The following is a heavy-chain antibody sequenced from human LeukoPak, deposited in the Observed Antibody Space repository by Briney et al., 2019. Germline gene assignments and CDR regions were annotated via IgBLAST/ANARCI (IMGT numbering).Heavy chain of an antibody. CDR3: ARPTTVITDGLDY. CDR1: GGSFSGYY. J-gene: IGHJ4*02. D-gene: IGHD4-23*01. V-gene: IGHV4-34*01. Sequence: PSETLSLTCAVYGGSFSGYYWSWIRQPPGKGLEWIGEINHSGSTNYNPSLKSRVTISVDTSKNQFSLSLNSVTAADTAVYYCARPTTVITDGLDYWGQGTLVTVSS. CDR2: INHSGST.